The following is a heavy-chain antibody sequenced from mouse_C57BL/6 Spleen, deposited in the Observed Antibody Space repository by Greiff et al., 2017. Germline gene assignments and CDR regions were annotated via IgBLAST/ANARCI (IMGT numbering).Heavy chain of an antibody. V-gene: IGHV1-55*01. CDR1: GYTFTSYW. CDR3: ARAAQATWDFDY. Sequence: VKLQQPGAELVKPGASVKMSCKASGYTFTSYWITWVKQRPGQGLEWIGDIYPGSGSTNYNEKFKSKATLTVDTSSSTAYMQLSSLTSEDSAVYYCARAAQATWDFDYWGQGTTLTVSS. J-gene: IGHJ2*01. CDR2: IYPGSGST. D-gene: IGHD3-2*02.